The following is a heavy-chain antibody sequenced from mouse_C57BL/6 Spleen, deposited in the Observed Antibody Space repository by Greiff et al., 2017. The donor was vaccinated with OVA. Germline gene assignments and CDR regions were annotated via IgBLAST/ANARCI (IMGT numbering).Heavy chain of an antibody. J-gene: IGHJ1*03. Sequence: VQLQQSGAELARPGASVKMSCKASGYTFTSYTMHWVKQRPGQGLEWIGYINPSSGYTKYNQKFKDKATLTADKSSSTAYMQLSSLTSEDSAVYYCAPYYGSSYWYFDVWGTGTTVTVSS. D-gene: IGHD1-1*01. CDR2: INPSSGYT. CDR3: APYYGSSYWYFDV. V-gene: IGHV1-4*01. CDR1: GYTFTSYT.